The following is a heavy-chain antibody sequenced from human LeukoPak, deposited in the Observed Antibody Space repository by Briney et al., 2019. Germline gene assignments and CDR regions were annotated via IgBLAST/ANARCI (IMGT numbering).Heavy chain of an antibody. V-gene: IGHV4-34*01. CDR1: GGSFSGYY. J-gene: IGHJ6*03. CDR3: ARYRTSYYYHMDV. D-gene: IGHD1-7*01. Sequence: LETLSLTCAVYGGSFSGYYWSWIRQPPGKGLEWIGEINHSGSTNYNPSLKSRVTISVDTSKNQFSLKLSSVTAADTAVYYCARYRTSYYYHMDVWGKGTTVTVSS. CDR2: INHSGST.